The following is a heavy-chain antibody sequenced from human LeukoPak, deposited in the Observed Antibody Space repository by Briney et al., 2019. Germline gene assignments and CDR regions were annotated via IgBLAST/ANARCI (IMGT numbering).Heavy chain of an antibody. CDR1: GFTFSSYS. D-gene: IGHD6-19*01. CDR2: ISSSSSHI. V-gene: IGHV3-21*01. Sequence: GGSLRLSCAASGFTFSSYSMNWVRQAPGKGLEWVSSISSSSSHIYYADSVKGRFTISRDNAKNSLYLQMNSLRAEDTAVYYCARDLPCSSGWSWGQGTLVTVSS. CDR3: ARDLPCSSGWS. J-gene: IGHJ5*02.